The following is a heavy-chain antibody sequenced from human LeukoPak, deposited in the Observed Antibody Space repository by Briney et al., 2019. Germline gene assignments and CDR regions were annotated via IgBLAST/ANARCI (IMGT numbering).Heavy chain of an antibody. Sequence: GGSLRLSCAASGYTFSSYGMNWVRQAPGKGLEWVSSISSSSSYIYYADSVKGRFTISRDNAKNSLYLQMNSLRAEDTAVYYCAREGYCSSTSCYAVGAFDIWGQGTMVTVSS. J-gene: IGHJ3*02. CDR1: GYTFSSYG. CDR3: AREGYCSSTSCYAVGAFDI. CDR2: ISSSSSYI. V-gene: IGHV3-21*01. D-gene: IGHD2-2*01.